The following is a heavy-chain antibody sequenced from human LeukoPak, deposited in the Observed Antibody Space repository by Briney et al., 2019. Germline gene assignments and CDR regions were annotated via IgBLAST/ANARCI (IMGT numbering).Heavy chain of an antibody. CDR3: ASGTSGDYGPTDAFDI. D-gene: IGHD4-17*01. J-gene: IGHJ3*02. CDR1: GYTFTSYG. V-gene: IGHV1-18*01. Sequence: GASVKVSCKASGYTFTSYGITWVRQAPGQGLEWMGWISAYNGNTNYAQKLQGRVTMTTDTSTSTAYMELRSLRSDDTAVYYCASGTSGDYGPTDAFDIWGQGTMVTVSS. CDR2: ISAYNGNT.